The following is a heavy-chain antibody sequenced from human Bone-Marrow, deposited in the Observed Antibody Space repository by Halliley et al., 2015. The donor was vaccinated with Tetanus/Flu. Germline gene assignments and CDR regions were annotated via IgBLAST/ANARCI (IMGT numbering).Heavy chain of an antibody. J-gene: IGHJ4*02. CDR2: INWNSGST. V-gene: IGHV3-20*03. D-gene: IGHD3-16*01. CDR3: AREPDPGGVTFFDY. Sequence: WVSSINWNSGSTNYADSVKGRFTISRDNSKNSLYLQMNSLRAEDTAFYYCAREPDPGGVTFFDYWGQGALVTVSS.